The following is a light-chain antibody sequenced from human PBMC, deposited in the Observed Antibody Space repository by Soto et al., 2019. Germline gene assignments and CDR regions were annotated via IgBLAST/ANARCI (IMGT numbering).Light chain of an antibody. V-gene: IGKV1-17*01. J-gene: IGKJ3*01. CDR2: AAS. CDR1: QGIRND. CDR3: QQYDNLPPFT. Sequence: DIQMTQSPSSLSASVGDRVTITCRASQGIRNDVGWYQQKPGKAPKRLIYAASSLEGGVPSRLRGSGSGAEFTLTISSLQNEDIATYYCQQYDNLPPFTFGPGTKVDIK.